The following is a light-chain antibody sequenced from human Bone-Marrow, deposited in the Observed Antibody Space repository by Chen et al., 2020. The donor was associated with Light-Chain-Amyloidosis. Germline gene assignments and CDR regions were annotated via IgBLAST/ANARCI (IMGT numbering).Light chain of an antibody. J-gene: IGLJ3*02. CDR3: QVWDRSSDGPV. CDR1: NIGSTS. V-gene: IGLV3-21*02. Sequence: SYVLTPPSSVSVAPGQTATIACGGNNIGSTSVHWYQQTPGQSPLLVVYDDSDRPSAFPERSSGSNSRNTATLTISRVEAGDEADYYGQVWDRSSDGPVFGGGTKLTVL. CDR2: DDS.